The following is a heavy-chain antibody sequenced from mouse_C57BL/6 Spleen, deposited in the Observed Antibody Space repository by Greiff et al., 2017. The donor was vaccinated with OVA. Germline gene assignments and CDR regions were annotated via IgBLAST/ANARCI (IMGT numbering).Heavy chain of an antibody. CDR1: GFTFSSYA. D-gene: IGHD2-3*01. CDR3: ARDTDGYYPDY. J-gene: IGHJ2*01. V-gene: IGHV5-4*01. Sequence: EVQVVGSGGGLVKPGGSLKLSCAASGFTFSSYAMSWVRQTPEKRLEWVATISDGGSYTYYPDNVKGRFTISRDNAKNNLYLQMSHLKSEDTAMYYCARDTDGYYPDYWGQGTTLTVSS. CDR2: ISDGGSYT.